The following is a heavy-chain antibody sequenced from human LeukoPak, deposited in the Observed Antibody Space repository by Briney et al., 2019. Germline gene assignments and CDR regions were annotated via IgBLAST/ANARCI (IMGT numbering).Heavy chain of an antibody. CDR3: ARELTGPYYYDSSGRMDI. CDR1: GGSISSGGYS. CDR2: IYHSGST. D-gene: IGHD3-22*01. V-gene: IGHV4-30-2*01. J-gene: IGHJ3*02. Sequence: PSETLSLTCAVSGGSISSGGYSWSWIRQPPGKGLEWIGYIYHSGSTNYNPSLKSRVTISVDKSKNQFSLKLSSVTAADTAVYYCARELTGPYYYDSSGRMDIWGQGTMVTVSS.